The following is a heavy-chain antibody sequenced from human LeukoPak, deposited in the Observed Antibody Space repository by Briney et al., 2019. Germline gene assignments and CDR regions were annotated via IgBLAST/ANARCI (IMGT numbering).Heavy chain of an antibody. V-gene: IGHV3-30-3*01. Sequence: PGGPLRLSRAASGFTFSSYAMHWVRQAPGKGLEWVAVISYDGSNKYYADSVKGRFTISRDNSKNTLYLQMNSLRAEDTAVYYCARERKGPIAARRGGFDYWGQGTLVTVSS. CDR2: ISYDGSNK. D-gene: IGHD6-6*01. CDR3: ARERKGPIAARRGGFDY. CDR1: GFTFSSYA. J-gene: IGHJ4*02.